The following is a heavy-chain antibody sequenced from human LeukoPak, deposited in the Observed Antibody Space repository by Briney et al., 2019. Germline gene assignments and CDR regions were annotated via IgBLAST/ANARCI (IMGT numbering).Heavy chain of an antibody. Sequence: VGTLRLSRAASGVTFSSSATHWVRQAPGQRLETVSAISSDGGRIYYGDSVKGRFTISRDNSNNTLYLQMGSLRAEDMAVYYCVRWVGTQLDFWGQGTLVTVSS. CDR3: VRWVGTQLDF. J-gene: IGHJ4*02. CDR1: GVTFSSSA. CDR2: ISSDGGRI. V-gene: IGHV3-64*02. D-gene: IGHD1-14*01.